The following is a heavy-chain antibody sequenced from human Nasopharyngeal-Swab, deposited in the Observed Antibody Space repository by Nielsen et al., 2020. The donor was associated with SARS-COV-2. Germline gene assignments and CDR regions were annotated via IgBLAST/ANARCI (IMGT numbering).Heavy chain of an antibody. V-gene: IGHV4-31*02. J-gene: IGHJ6*02. CDR3: ARDLIYYYGSGSYGAPHYYYYGMDV. D-gene: IGHD3-10*01. Sequence: WIRQPLGKGLEWIGYIYYSGSTYYNPSLKSRVTISVDTSKNQFSLKLSSVTAADTAVYYCARDLIYYYGSGSYGAPHYYYYGMDVWGQGTTVTVSS. CDR2: IYYSGST.